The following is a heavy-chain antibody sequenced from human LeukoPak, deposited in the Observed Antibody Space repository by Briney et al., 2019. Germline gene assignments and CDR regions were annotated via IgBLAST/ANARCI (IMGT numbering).Heavy chain of an antibody. D-gene: IGHD3-10*01. V-gene: IGHV4-59*01. CDR2: IHYSGST. CDR1: GGSISSYY. J-gene: IGHJ4*02. CDR3: GRGGGGEWFGTFDY. Sequence: PSETLSLTCTVSGGSISSYYWSWIRQSPGKGLEWIGYIHYSGSTNYNPSLKSQVTISVDTSKKQFSLKMSSVTAADTAVYYCGRGGGGEWFGTFDYWGQGTLVTVSS.